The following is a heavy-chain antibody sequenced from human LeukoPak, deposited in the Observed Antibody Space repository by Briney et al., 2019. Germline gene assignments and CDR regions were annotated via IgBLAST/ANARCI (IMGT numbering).Heavy chain of an antibody. CDR1: GVSVNSDHYY. V-gene: IGHV4-61*01. J-gene: IGHJ4*02. D-gene: IGHD6-13*01. CDR3: ASNSDSSWYYFDY. CDR2: ISYSGST. Sequence: SETLSLTYTISGVSVNSDHYYWSWIRQPPGKGLEWIGYISYSGSTNYNPSLKSRVAISIDTSKNQFSLKLSSVTAADTAVFYCASNSDSSWYYFDYWGQGALVTVSS.